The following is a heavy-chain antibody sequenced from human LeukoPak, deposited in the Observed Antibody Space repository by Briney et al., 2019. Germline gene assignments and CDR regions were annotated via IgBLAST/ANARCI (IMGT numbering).Heavy chain of an antibody. J-gene: IGHJ4*02. CDR2: IYYSGST. D-gene: IGHD2-2*01. CDR1: GGSISSYY. CDR3: ARMTSRNRGSFDY. Sequence: SETLSLTCTVSGGSISSYYWSWIRQPPGKGLEWIGYIYYSGSTNYNPSLKSRVTISVDTSKNQFSLKLSSVTAADTAVYYCARMTSRNRGSFDYWGQGTLVTVSS. V-gene: IGHV4-59*12.